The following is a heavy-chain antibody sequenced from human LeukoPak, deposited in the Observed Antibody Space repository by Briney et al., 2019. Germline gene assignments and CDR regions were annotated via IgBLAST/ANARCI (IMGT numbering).Heavy chain of an antibody. Sequence: GGSLRLSCAASGFTFSDYYMSWIRQAPGKGLEWVSFISNSGSTIYYADSVKGRFTISRDNAKNTLYLQMNSLRAEDTAVYYCARRQYRSSWYYFDYWGQGTLVTVSS. J-gene: IGHJ4*02. CDR2: ISNSGSTI. V-gene: IGHV3-11*01. CDR3: ARRQYRSSWYYFDY. D-gene: IGHD6-13*01. CDR1: GFTFSDYY.